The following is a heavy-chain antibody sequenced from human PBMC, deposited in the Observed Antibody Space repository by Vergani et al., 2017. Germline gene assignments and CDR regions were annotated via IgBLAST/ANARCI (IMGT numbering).Heavy chain of an antibody. D-gene: IGHD3-9*01. V-gene: IGHV3-33*01. CDR2: IWYDGSNK. J-gene: IGHJ5*02. Sequence: QVQLVESGGGVVQPGRSLRLSCAASGFTFSSYGMHWVRQAPGKGLEWVAVIWYDGSNKYYADSVKGRFTISRDNSKNTLYLQMNSLRGEDTAVYYCARDWYDILTGYPDRNWFDPWGQGTLVTGSS. CDR3: ARDWYDILTGYPDRNWFDP. CDR1: GFTFSSYG.